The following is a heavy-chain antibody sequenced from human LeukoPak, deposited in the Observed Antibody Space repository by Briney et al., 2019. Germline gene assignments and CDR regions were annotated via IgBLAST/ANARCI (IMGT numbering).Heavy chain of an antibody. Sequence: SETLSLTCAVSGGSISSYYWSWIRQPPGKGLEWIGYIYYSGSTNYNPSLKSRVTISVDTSKNQFSLKLSSVTAADTAVYYCARDAGGGDIWGQGTMVTVSS. CDR2: IYYSGST. CDR1: GGSISSYY. D-gene: IGHD3-16*01. J-gene: IGHJ3*02. CDR3: ARDAGGGDI. V-gene: IGHV4-59*01.